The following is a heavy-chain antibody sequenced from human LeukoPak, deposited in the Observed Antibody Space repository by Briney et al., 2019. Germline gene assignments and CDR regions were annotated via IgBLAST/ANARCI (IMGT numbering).Heavy chain of an antibody. D-gene: IGHD3-10*01. V-gene: IGHV3-30*18. CDR3: AKDGGKRFGEFLYQRGPLGY. J-gene: IGHJ4*02. Sequence: PGGSLRLSCAASGFTFSSYGMHWVRQAPGKGLEWVAVISYDGSNKYYADSVKGRFTISRDNSKNTLYLQMNSLRVEDTAVYYCAKDGGKRFGEFLYQRGPLGYWGQGILVTVSP. CDR1: GFTFSSYG. CDR2: ISYDGSNK.